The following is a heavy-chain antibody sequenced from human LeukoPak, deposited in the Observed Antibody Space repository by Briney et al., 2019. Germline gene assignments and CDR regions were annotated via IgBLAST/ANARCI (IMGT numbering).Heavy chain of an antibody. CDR3: ARAGRRSSSWYH. V-gene: IGHV4-34*01. J-gene: IGHJ5*02. D-gene: IGHD6-13*01. Sequence: PSETLSLTCAVYGGSFSGYYWSWIRQPPGKGLEWIGEINHSGSTNYNPSLKSRVTISVDTSKNQFSLKLSSVTAADTAVYYCARAGRRSSSWYHWSQGTLVTVSS. CDR2: INHSGST. CDR1: GGSFSGYY.